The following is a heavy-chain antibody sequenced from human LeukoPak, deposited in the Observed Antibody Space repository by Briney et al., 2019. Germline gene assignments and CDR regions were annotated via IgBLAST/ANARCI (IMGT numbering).Heavy chain of an antibody. CDR3: AAAAPHYYYMDV. Sequence: GASVKVSCKASGYTFTSYYLHWVRQAPGQGLEWMGIINPSGGSTTYAQKFQGSVTMTRDTSTSTVYMELSSQRSEDTAVYYCAAAAPHYYYMDVWGKGTTVTVSS. D-gene: IGHD6-13*01. CDR1: GYTFTSYY. V-gene: IGHV1-46*01. CDR2: INPSGGST. J-gene: IGHJ6*03.